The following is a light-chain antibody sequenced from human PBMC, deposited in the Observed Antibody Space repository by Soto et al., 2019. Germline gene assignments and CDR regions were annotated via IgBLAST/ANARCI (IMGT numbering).Light chain of an antibody. V-gene: IGKV3-15*01. CDR2: GAS. J-gene: IGKJ4*01. CDR3: QHYDNWPLT. Sequence: EIVLTQSPATLSVSPRERDYLXCRSSQSVSSNYLAWYQQKPGQAPRLLIYGASTRATGIPARFSGSGSGTEFTLTISSLQSEDFAVFYCQHYDNWPLTFGGGTKVDI. CDR1: QSVSSN.